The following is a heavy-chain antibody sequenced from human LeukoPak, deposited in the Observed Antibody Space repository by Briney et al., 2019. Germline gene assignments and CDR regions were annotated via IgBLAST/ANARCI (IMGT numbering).Heavy chain of an antibody. CDR1: GGTFSSYA. V-gene: IGHV1-69*13. J-gene: IGHJ4*02. Sequence: SVKVSCKASGGTFSSYAISWMRQAPGQGLEWMGGIIPIFGTANYAQKFQGRVTITADESTSTAYMELSSLRSEDTAVYYCAREGTNYDFWSGYHYYFDYWGQGTLVTVSS. D-gene: IGHD3-3*01. CDR3: AREGTNYDFWSGYHYYFDY. CDR2: IIPIFGTA.